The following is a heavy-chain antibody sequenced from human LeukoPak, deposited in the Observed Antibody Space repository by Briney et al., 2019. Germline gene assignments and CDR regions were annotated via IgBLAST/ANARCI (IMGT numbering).Heavy chain of an antibody. V-gene: IGHV3-43D*04. CDR2: FSWDGGST. Sequence: GGSLRLSCAASGITFDDYAMHWVRQAPGKGLEWVSLFSWDGGSTYYADSVKGRFTIPRDNSKSSLYLQMNSLRAEDTALYYCAKSHLEVYDILTGYLKGDYYYGMDVWGKGTTVTVSS. J-gene: IGHJ6*04. D-gene: IGHD3-9*01. CDR3: AKSHLEVYDILTGYLKGDYYYGMDV. CDR1: GITFDDYA.